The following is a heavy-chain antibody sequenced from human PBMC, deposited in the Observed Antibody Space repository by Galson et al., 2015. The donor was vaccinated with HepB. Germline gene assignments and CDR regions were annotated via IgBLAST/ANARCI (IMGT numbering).Heavy chain of an antibody. J-gene: IGHJ4*02. CDR3: AKGAETGTRRPVDY. CDR1: GFTFSSYA. V-gene: IGHV3-23*01. Sequence: SLRLSCAASGFTFSSYAMSRVRQAPGKGLEWVSAISGSGGSTYYAYAVKGRFTISRDNPKNTLYLQMNSLRAEDTAAYYCAKGAETGTRRPVDYWGRGTLVTVSS. D-gene: IGHD1-7*01. CDR2: ISGSGGST.